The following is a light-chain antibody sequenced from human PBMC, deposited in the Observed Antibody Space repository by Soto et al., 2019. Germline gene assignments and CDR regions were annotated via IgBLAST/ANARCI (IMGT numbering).Light chain of an antibody. V-gene: IGKV1-13*02. Sequence: AIQLTQSPSSLSASIGDRVTITCRARQCIGSALAWYQQAPGKPPKLLIFDASTLENGVPSRFSGGGSGTDFTLTISRRQPEDFAPYYCLLFNTYPQAFGGGTKVEIK. J-gene: IGKJ4*01. CDR2: DAS. CDR3: LLFNTYPQA. CDR1: QCIGSA.